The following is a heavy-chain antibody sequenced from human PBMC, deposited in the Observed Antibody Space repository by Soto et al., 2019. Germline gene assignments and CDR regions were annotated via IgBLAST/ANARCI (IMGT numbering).Heavy chain of an antibody. J-gene: IGHJ4*02. Sequence: VGSLRLSCAASGFTFSSNLMSWVRQAPGKGLEWVSSINGSGANTYYADSVKGRFSVSRDNSKNTLYLQMNSLRVEDTAIYYCAKGAYYDFWSGYSAFDCWGQGTLVTVSS. V-gene: IGHV3-23*01. CDR2: INGSGANT. CDR3: AKGAYYDFWSGYSAFDC. D-gene: IGHD3-3*01. CDR1: GFTFSSNL.